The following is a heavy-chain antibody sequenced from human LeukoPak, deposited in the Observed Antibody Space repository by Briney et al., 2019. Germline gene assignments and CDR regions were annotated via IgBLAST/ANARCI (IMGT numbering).Heavy chain of an antibody. D-gene: IGHD2-21*01. CDR1: EFTFSSYV. V-gene: IGHV3-23*01. CDR3: AKGGRNCGGDCYYDF. CDR2: IGGSGDTT. J-gene: IGHJ4*02. Sequence: GSLRLSCAAPEFTFSSYVMNWVRQAPGKGLEWVSAIGGSGDTTYYADSVKGRFTISRDNSKNTLYLEMNGLRAEDTALYYCAKGGRNCGGDCYYDFWGQGTLVTVSS.